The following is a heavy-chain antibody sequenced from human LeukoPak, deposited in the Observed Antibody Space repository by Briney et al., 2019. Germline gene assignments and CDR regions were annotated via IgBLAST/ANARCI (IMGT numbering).Heavy chain of an antibody. Sequence: ASVKVSCKASGYTFTSYGISWVRQAPGQGPEWMGWISAYNGNTNYAQKLQDRVTMTTDTSTSTAYMELRSLRSDDTAVYYCARDGLTTSRNCFDPWGQGTLVTVSS. CDR2: ISAYNGNT. CDR3: ARDGLTTSRNCFDP. D-gene: IGHD4-17*01. CDR1: GYTFTSYG. J-gene: IGHJ5*02. V-gene: IGHV1-18*01.